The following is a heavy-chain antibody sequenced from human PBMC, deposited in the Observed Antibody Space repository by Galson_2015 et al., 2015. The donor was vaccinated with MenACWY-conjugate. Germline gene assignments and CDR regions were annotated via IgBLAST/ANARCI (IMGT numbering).Heavy chain of an antibody. J-gene: IGHJ4*02. CDR2: INSDGSST. V-gene: IGHV3-74*01. Sequence: SLRLSCAASGFTFSSYWVHWVRQAPGKGLVWVSLINSDGSSTSYADSVKGRFTISRDNAKNTLYLQMNSLRAEDTAVYYCARGALDYFDYWGQGILVTVSS. CDR3: ARGALDYFDY. CDR1: GFTFSSYW. D-gene: IGHD1-26*01.